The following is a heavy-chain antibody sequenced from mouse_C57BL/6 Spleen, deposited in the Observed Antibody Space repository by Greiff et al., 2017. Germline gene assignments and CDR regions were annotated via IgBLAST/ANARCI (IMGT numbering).Heavy chain of an antibody. D-gene: IGHD2-3*01. CDR3: ATYDGYCFDY. J-gene: IGHJ2*01. CDR1: GYTFTSYG. V-gene: IGHV1-81*01. CDR2: IYPRSGST. Sequence: QVQLQQPGAELARPGASVKLSCKASGYTFTSYGISWVKQRTGQGLEWIGVIYPRSGSTYYNEKFKGKATLTVDKSSSTAYMELRCVTSADSAVSCCATYDGYCFDYWGQGTTLTVSS.